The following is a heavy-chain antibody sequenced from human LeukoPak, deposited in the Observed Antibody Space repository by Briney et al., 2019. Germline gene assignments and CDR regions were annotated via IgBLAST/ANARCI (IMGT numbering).Heavy chain of an antibody. Sequence: SETLSLTCAVYGGSFSGYYWSWIRQPPGKGLEWIGEINHSGSTNYNPSLKSRVTISVDTSKNQFSLKLSPVTAADTAVYYCARVSGTTGYSSGWPIYYFDYWGQGTLVTVSS. V-gene: IGHV4-34*01. CDR1: GGSFSGYY. CDR2: INHSGST. J-gene: IGHJ4*02. D-gene: IGHD6-19*01. CDR3: ARVSGTTGYSSGWPIYYFDY.